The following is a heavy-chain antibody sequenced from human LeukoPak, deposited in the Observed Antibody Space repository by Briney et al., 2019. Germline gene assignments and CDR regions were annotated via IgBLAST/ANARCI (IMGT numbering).Heavy chain of an antibody. V-gene: IGHV3-9*01. CDR3: AKGTLFGY. Sequence: GGSLRLSCAASGFTVSSNYMSWVRQAPGKGLEWVSGISWNSGSIGYADSVKGRFTISRDNAKNSLYLQMNSLRAEDTALYYCAKGTLFGYWGQGTLVTVSS. CDR2: ISWNSGSI. CDR1: GFTVSSNY. J-gene: IGHJ4*02.